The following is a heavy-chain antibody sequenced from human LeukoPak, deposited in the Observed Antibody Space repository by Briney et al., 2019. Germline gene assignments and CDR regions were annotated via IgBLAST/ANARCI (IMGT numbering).Heavy chain of an antibody. CDR1: GYTFRTYA. D-gene: IGHD2-2*01. CDR3: ARSYIVVVPAVYFDY. CDR2: INGGDGNT. V-gene: IGHV1-3*01. Sequence: ASVKVSCKASGYTFRTYAIQWVRQAPGQRLEWMGWINGGDGNTKYSQKFQGRVTITRYTSAGTAYMELSSLRSEDTAVYYCARSYIVVVPAVYFDYWGQGTLVTVSS. J-gene: IGHJ4*02.